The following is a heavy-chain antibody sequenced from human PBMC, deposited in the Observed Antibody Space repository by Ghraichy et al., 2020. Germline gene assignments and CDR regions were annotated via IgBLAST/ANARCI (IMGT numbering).Heavy chain of an antibody. J-gene: IGHJ3*02. D-gene: IGHD4/OR15-4a*01. CDR2: IYHSGST. V-gene: IGHV4-30-2*01. CDR1: GGSISSGDYS. Sequence: SETLSLTCAVSGGSISSGDYSWSWIRQPPGKCLEWIGYIYHSGSTYYNPSLKSRVTISVDRSKNQFSLKLSSVTAADTAVYYCARGASEYDAFDIWGQGTMVTVSS. CDR3: ARGASEYDAFDI.